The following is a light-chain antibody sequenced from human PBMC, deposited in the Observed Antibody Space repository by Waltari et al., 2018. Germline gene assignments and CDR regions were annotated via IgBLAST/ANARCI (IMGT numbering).Light chain of an antibody. Sequence: QSALTQPASVSGSPGQSITISCTGTNSDVGVYNFVSWYQHHPGTAPKLLIYDVTKRPSGVSDRVLGSKSGNTAFLTIYDLQAEDEADYSCSSYTSSNALVFGGGTRLSVL. CDR3: SSYTSSNALV. CDR2: DVT. V-gene: IGLV2-14*03. J-gene: IGLJ2*01. CDR1: NSDVGVYNF.